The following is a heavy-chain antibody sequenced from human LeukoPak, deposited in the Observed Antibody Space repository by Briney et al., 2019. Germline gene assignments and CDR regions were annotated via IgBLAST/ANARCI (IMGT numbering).Heavy chain of an antibody. CDR2: IIGSGGST. V-gene: IGHV3-23*01. CDR3: AKSLVRRSSADDAFDI. CDR1: GFSFSSYA. Sequence: PGGSLRLSCAASGFSFSSYAMSWVRQAPGKGLQWVSTIIGSGGSTYYGDSVKGRFTISRDNSKNTLYLQMNSLRAEDTAVYYCAKSLVRRSSADDAFDIWGQGTMVTVSS. D-gene: IGHD6-6*01. J-gene: IGHJ3*02.